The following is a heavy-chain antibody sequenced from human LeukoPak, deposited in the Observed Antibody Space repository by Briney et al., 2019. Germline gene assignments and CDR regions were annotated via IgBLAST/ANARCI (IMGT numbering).Heavy chain of an antibody. CDR3: ARDPGLYGDYLHY. D-gene: IGHD4-17*01. CDR1: GFSFSTYV. CDR2: ITNGGNT. V-gene: IGHV3-23*01. J-gene: IGHJ4*02. Sequence: GGSLRLTCAASGFSFSTYVMTWVRQAPGKGLEWVSTITNGGNTYYADSVKGRFTISRDNSKNTLYLQMNSLRAEDTAVYYCARDPGLYGDYLHYWGQGTLVTVSS.